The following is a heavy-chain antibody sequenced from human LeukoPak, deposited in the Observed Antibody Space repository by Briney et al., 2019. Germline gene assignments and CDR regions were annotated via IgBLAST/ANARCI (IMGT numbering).Heavy chain of an antibody. CDR2: VQYDGINK. V-gene: IGHV3-30*02. Sequence: GGSLRLSCAASGFTFSRYGMHWVRQAPGEGLEWVAFVQYDGINKNYADSVRGRFSIPRDNSKNTLYLQMNSLRAEDTAVYYCARDQGGDYGGYERGLEGYWGQGTLVTVSS. J-gene: IGHJ4*02. D-gene: IGHD4-17*01. CDR3: ARDQGGDYGGYERGLEGY. CDR1: GFTFSRYG.